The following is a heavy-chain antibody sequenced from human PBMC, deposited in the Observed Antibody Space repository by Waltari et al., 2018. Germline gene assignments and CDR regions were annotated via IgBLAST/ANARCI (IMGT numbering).Heavy chain of an antibody. V-gene: IGHV5-51*01. CDR1: GYSFTNFW. CDR3: ARQFQYYFDY. CDR2: IYPSDSDT. Sequence: EVQLVQSGAEVKKPGESLKISCQVSGYSFTNFWNGWVRQMPGKGLEWMGVIYPSDSDTKYSPSFQGRVTISVDKSTSTAYLQWSSLKASDTAMYYCARQFQYYFDYWGQGTLVTVSS. J-gene: IGHJ4*02.